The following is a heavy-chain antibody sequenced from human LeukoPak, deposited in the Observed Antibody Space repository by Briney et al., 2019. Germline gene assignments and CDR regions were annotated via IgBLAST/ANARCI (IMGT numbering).Heavy chain of an antibody. J-gene: IGHJ4*02. CDR3: AKDPIVGATREYYFDD. Sequence: PGGSLRLSCAASGFTFSSYGMHWVRQAPGKGLEWVAFIWYDGSNKYYADSVKGRFTTSRDNSKNTLYLQMNSLRAEDTAVYYCAKDPIVGATREYYFDDWGQGTLVTVSS. CDR1: GFTFSSYG. V-gene: IGHV3-30*02. D-gene: IGHD1-26*01. CDR2: IWYDGSNK.